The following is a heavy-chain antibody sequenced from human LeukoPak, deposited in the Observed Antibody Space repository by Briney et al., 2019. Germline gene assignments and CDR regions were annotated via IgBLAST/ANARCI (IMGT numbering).Heavy chain of an antibody. CDR2: ISSSGSPI. D-gene: IGHD1-14*01. CDR1: GFTFSDYY. Sequence: KPGGSLRLSCAASGFTFSDYYMSWVRQAPGKGLEWISYISSSGSPIYYADSVKGRFTISRDNAKNSLYLQMNTLRADDTAVYYCARESHGGSPDNWGQGTLVTVSS. V-gene: IGHV3-11*04. CDR3: ARESHGGSPDN. J-gene: IGHJ4*02.